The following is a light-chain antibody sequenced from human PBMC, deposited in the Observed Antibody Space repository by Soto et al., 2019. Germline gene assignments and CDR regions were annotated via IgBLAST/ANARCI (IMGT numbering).Light chain of an antibody. Sequence: EIVLTQSPGTLSLSPGERATFSCRASQSVSSSYIAWYQQKRGQAPRRLIYGASIRATGIPDRFSGSGSGTDFTLTISRLEPEDFATYYCQQSYSTLWTFGQGTKVDNK. CDR1: QSVSSSY. CDR3: QQSYSTLWT. CDR2: GAS. V-gene: IGKV3-20*01. J-gene: IGKJ1*01.